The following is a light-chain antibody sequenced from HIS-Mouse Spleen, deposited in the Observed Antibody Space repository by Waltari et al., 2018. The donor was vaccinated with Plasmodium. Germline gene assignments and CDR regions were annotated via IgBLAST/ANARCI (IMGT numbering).Light chain of an antibody. CDR2: AAS. CDR3: QQNYNTWT. CDR1: QSISSY. V-gene: IGKV1-39*01. Sequence: TQSPSSLSASVGDRVTITCRASQSISSYLNWYQQKPGKAPKLLIYAASSLQSGVPSRFSGSGSGTDFTLTISSLQPEDFATYYCQQNYNTWTFGQGTKVEIK. J-gene: IGKJ1*01.